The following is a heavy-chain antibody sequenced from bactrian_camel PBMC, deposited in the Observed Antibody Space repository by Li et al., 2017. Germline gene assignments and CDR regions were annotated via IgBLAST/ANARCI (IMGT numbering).Heavy chain of an antibody. D-gene: IGHD2*01. J-gene: IGHJ6*01. CDR3: AAATHASGGVYSDLTGNWVFGF. CDR1: GYLYCRRD. V-gene: IGHV3S53*01. Sequence: HVQLVESGGGSVQAGGSLRLSCAVIGYLYCRRDMSWYRQTPGQEREFVASIDSDGSIAYGDSVKGRFTISQDKANRTMYLQMNDLKPEDTAMYYCAAATHASGGVYSDLTGNWVFGFWGQGTQVTVS. CDR2: IDSDGSI.